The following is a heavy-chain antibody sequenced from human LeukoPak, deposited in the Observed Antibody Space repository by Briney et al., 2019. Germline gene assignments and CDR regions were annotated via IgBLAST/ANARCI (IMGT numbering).Heavy chain of an antibody. Sequence: LRLSCAASGFTFSSYSMNWVRQPPGKGLEWIGYIYYSGSTYYNPSLKSRVTISVDTSKNQFSLKLSSVTAADTAVYYCARVLTGYSLDYWGQGTLVTVSS. D-gene: IGHD3-9*01. CDR3: ARVLTGYSLDY. V-gene: IGHV4-30-4*08. CDR1: GFTFSSYS. J-gene: IGHJ4*02. CDR2: IYYSGST.